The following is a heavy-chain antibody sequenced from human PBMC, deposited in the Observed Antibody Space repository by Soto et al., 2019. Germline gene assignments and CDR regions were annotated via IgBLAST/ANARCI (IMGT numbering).Heavy chain of an antibody. CDR3: ARGSVYYDFWSGYSGVYYGMDV. CDR2: INHSGST. Sequence: SETLSLTCAVSGGSFSGYYWSRIRQPPGKGLEWIGEINHSGSTNYNPSLKSRVTISVDTSKNQFSLKLSSVTAADTAVYYCARGSVYYDFWSGYSGVYYGMDVWGQGTTVT. V-gene: IGHV4-34*01. J-gene: IGHJ6*02. D-gene: IGHD3-3*01. CDR1: GGSFSGYY.